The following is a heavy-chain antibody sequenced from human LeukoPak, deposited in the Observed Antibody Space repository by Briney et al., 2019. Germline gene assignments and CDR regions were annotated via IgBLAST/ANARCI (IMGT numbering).Heavy chain of an antibody. V-gene: IGHV3-74*01. CDR1: GFTFSPYW. D-gene: IGHD3-10*01. CDR3: VRDSGSGVDY. CDR2: IDAGGTGT. Sequence: GGPLRLSCAASGFTFSPYWMLWFRQVPGKGLEFVSRIDAGGTGTIYADSVRGRFTMSRDNAQSTLYLQMNSLRADDTAVYYCVRDSGSGVDYWGQGTLVTVSS. J-gene: IGHJ4*02.